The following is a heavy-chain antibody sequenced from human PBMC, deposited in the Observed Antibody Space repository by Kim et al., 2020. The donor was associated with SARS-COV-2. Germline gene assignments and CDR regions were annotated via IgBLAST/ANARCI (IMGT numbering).Heavy chain of an antibody. J-gene: IGHJ4*01. D-gene: IGHD3-3*01. CDR2: IYYSGRT. V-gene: IGHV4-61*01. Sequence: SETLSLTCTVSDGSVSSGSYYWSWIRQPPGKGLEWIGYIYYSGRTKYSPSLKSRVTISVDTSKNQFSLKLSSVTAADTAVYYCARVLESSDFWGGYLID. CDR1: DGSVSSGSYY. CDR3: ARVLESSDFWGGYLID.